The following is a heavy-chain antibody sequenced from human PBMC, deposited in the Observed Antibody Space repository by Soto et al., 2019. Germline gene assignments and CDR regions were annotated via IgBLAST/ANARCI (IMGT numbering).Heavy chain of an antibody. CDR2: IIPIVGSA. J-gene: IGHJ6*02. V-gene: IGHV1-69*01. Sequence: QVQLVQSGAEVKKPGSSVKVSCTASGGTFSSYAISWVRQAPGQGLEWMGGIIPIVGSANYAQKLQGRVTITADETTSTSYMELSSLRSEDTALYYCARSQGSSTSLAISYYYYYGMDVWGQGTTVTVSS. CDR1: GGTFSSYA. D-gene: IGHD2-2*01. CDR3: ARSQGSSTSLAISYYYYYGMDV.